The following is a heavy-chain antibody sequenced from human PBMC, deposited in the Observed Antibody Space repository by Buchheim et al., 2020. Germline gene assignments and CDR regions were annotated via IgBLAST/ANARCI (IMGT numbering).Heavy chain of an antibody. Sequence: EVQLLESGGDLVQPGGSLRLSCAASAFTLSSSAMRWVRQAPGKGLEWISTVGRGGTPYYADSVKGRFTISRDNSKNTLYLQMNSLRAEDTAIYYRARGSGYYFDFWGPGTL. CDR1: AFTLSSSA. V-gene: IGHV3-23*01. CDR2: VGRGGTP. CDR3: ARGSGYYFDF. J-gene: IGHJ4*02.